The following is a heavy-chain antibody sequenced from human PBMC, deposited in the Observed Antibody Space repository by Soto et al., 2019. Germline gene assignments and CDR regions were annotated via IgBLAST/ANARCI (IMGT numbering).Heavy chain of an antibody. V-gene: IGHV1-69-2*01. CDR3: AKIPGPNSGRPIRGD. D-gene: IGHD1-26*01. Sequence: EVQLVQSGAEVKKPGATVKISCKVSGYTFKDYYLHWVQQAPGKGLEWMGLVDPQHDETMYAEKFQGRVTMTADTSTDTAYMELTSLRSEDTAVYYCAKIPGPNSGRPIRGDWGQGTLVTVSS. J-gene: IGHJ4*02. CDR2: VDPQHDET. CDR1: GYTFKDYY.